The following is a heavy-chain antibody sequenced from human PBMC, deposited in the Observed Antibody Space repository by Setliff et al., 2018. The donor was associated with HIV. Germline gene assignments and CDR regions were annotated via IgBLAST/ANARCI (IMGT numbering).Heavy chain of an antibody. Sequence: SETLSLTCTVSRGSISRYYWSWIRQPPGKGLEWIGYIYYTGTTKYNPSLKSRITKSVDTSKNHFSLKLTSVTAVDTAAYYCARSTVGIRGVVRGYYYYYMDVWGKGTTVTVSS. CDR3: ARSTVGIRGVVRGYYYYYMDV. V-gene: IGHV4-59*12. D-gene: IGHD3-10*01. CDR1: RGSISRYY. CDR2: IYYTGTT. J-gene: IGHJ6*03.